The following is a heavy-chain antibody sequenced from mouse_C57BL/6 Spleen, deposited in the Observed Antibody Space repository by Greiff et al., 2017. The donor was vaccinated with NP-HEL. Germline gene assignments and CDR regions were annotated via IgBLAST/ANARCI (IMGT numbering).Heavy chain of an antibody. J-gene: IGHJ4*01. V-gene: IGHV5-9-1*02. Sequence: EVQLVESGEGLVKPGGSLKLSCAASGFTFSSYAMSWVRQTPEKRLEWVAYISSGGDYIYYADTVKGRFTISRDNARNTLYLQMSSLKSEDTAMYYCTRNSRVYYAMDYWGQGTSVTVSS. CDR1: GFTFSSYA. CDR2: ISSGGDYI. CDR3: TRNSRVYYAMDY.